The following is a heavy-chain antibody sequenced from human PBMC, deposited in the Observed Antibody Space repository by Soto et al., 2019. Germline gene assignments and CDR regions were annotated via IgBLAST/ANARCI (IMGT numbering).Heavy chain of an antibody. CDR2: IYYSGST. CDR3: ASTYSSSSWQFDY. CDR1: GGSISSGGYY. J-gene: IGHJ4*02. D-gene: IGHD6-6*01. V-gene: IGHV4-31*03. Sequence: KTSETLSLTCTVSGGSISSGGYYWSWIRQHPGKGLEWIGYIYYSGSTYYNPSLKSRVTISVDTSKNQFSLKLSSVTAADTAVYYCASTYSSSSWQFDYWGQGTLVTVSS.